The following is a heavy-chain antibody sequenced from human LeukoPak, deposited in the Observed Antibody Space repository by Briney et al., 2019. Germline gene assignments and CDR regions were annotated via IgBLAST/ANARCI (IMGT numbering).Heavy chain of an antibody. Sequence: ASVKVPCKASGGTFSSYTISWLRQAPGQGLEWMGRIIPILGIANYAQKFQGRVTITADKSTSTAYMELSSLRSEDTAVYYCARDHKTYGSAAFDPWGQGTLVTVSS. CDR1: GGTFSSYT. CDR3: ARDHKTYGSAAFDP. D-gene: IGHD3-10*01. V-gene: IGHV1-69*04. CDR2: IIPILGIA. J-gene: IGHJ5*02.